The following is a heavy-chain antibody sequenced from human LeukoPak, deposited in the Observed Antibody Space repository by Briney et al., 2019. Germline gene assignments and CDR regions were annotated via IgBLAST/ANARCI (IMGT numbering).Heavy chain of an antibody. V-gene: IGHV4-59*01. CDR2: IYYSGST. CDR1: GGSFSSYY. D-gene: IGHD3-3*01. J-gene: IGHJ5*02. CDR3: ARVDVGYDFWSGFPGFDP. Sequence: SETLSLTCAVYGGSFSSYYWSWIRQPPGKGLEWIGYIYYSGSTNYNPSLKSRVTISVDTSKNQFSLKLSSVTAADTAVYYCARVDVGYDFWSGFPGFDPWGQGTLVTVSS.